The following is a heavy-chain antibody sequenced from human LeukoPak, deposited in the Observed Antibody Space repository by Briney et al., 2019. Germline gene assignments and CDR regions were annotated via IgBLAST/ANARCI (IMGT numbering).Heavy chain of an antibody. CDR1: GYSFTSYW. CDR3: ARLVYYTVTTNFDY. Sequence: GESRKISCKGSGYSFTSYWIGWVRQMPGKGLEWMWIIYPGDSDTRYSPSFQGQVTISADKSISTAYLQWSSLKASDTAMYYCARLVYYTVTTNFDYWGQGTLVTVSS. D-gene: IGHD4-17*01. V-gene: IGHV5-51*01. CDR2: IYPGDSDT. J-gene: IGHJ4*02.